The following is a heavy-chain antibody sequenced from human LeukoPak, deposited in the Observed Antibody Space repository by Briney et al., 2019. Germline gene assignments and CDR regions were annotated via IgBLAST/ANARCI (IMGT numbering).Heavy chain of an antibody. Sequence: GGSLTLSCVGSGFTFRSHAMSWVRQAPEKGLEFVSGIYENGGTTYYADSVKGRFSISRDNSKNTLYLQMDSLRGEDTAVYYCAKDFRIGYSAHFDYWGQGALVTVSS. V-gene: IGHV3-23*01. D-gene: IGHD2-21*01. J-gene: IGHJ4*02. CDR3: AKDFRIGYSAHFDY. CDR1: GFTFRSHA. CDR2: IYENGGTT.